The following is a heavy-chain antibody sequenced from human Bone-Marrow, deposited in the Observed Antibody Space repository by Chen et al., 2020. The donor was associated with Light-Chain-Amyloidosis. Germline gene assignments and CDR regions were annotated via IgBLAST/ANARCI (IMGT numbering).Heavy chain of an antibody. V-gene: IGHV5-51*01. D-gene: IGHD5-12*01. CDR3: ARRRDGYNFDY. CDR2: IYPDDSDA. J-gene: IGHJ4*02. Sequence: GWVRQMPGKGLEWMGVIYPDDSDARYSPSFEGQVTISADKSITTAYLQWRSLNASDTAMYYCARRRDGYNFDYWGQGTLVTVSS.